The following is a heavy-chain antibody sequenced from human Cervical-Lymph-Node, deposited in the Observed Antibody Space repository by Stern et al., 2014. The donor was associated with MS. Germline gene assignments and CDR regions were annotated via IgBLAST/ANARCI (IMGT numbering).Heavy chain of an antibody. CDR3: ARDLYCNDTNCSS. D-gene: IGHD2-2*01. V-gene: IGHV1-69*01. J-gene: IGHJ4*02. CDR2: LIPIFGNG. Sequence: QMQLVESGAEVKKPWSSVKVSCKTSEDTFNNYAITWVRQAPGQGLEWMGALIPIFGNGTYAQKFQGRLPITADEATSTVYMELSSLRSEDTAVYYCARDLYCNDTNCSSWGQGTLVTVSS. CDR1: EDTFNNYA.